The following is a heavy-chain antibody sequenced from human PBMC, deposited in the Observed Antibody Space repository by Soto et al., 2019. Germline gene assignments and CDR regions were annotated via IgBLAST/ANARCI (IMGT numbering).Heavy chain of an antibody. D-gene: IGHD1-26*01. CDR2: IFISSSYI. CDR1: GFTFSSYS. J-gene: IGHJ4*02. V-gene: IGHV3-21*01. CDR3: ARVPYGGSYWREFDY. Sequence: EVQLVESGGGLVKPGGTLRLSCAASGFTFSSYSMNWVRQAPGKRLEWVSSIFISSSYIYYADSVKGRFTISRDNAKNSLYLQMNSLRADDTAVYYCARVPYGGSYWREFDYWGQGTLVTVSS.